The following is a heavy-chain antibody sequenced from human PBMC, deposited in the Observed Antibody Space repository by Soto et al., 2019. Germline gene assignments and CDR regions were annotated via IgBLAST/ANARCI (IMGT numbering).Heavy chain of an antibody. Sequence: GGSLRLSCVASGFTFSIYAMNWVRQAPGKGLEWVSAINIGGGSTHYADSVKGRFTISRDNSKNTLYLQMNSLTAEDTAVYYCAKDRGGSSWFYGLDVWGQGSTVTVSS. D-gene: IGHD6-19*01. V-gene: IGHV3-23*01. CDR2: INIGGGST. J-gene: IGHJ6*02. CDR1: GFTFSIYA. CDR3: AKDRGGSSWFYGLDV.